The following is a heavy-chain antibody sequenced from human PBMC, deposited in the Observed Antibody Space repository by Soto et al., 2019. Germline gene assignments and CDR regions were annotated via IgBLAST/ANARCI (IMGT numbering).Heavy chain of an antibody. CDR2: ISGKNGNT. D-gene: IGHD2-15*01. CDR3: ARVSSSIVVVPDYGMDV. Sequence: QVQLVQSGVEVKKPGASVKVSCKASCYTCLSHGISWVRQAPGRGLEWMGWISGKNGNTNYAQKLQGRVTLTTDTSTSTADMELRSLRSDDTAVYYCARVSSSIVVVPDYGMDVWGQGTTVTVSS. J-gene: IGHJ6*02. CDR1: CYTCLSHG. V-gene: IGHV1-18*04.